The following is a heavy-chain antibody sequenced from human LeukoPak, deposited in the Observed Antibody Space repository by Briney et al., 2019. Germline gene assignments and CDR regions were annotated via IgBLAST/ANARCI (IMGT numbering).Heavy chain of an antibody. V-gene: IGHV3-66*01. CDR1: GFTVSSNY. CDR3: AQGDCSSISCPGPLN. D-gene: IGHD2-2*01. J-gene: IGHJ4*02. CDR2: IYSGGST. Sequence: GGSLRLSCAASGFTVSSNYMSWVRQAPGKGLEWVSVIYSGGSTYYADSVKGRFTISRDNSKNTLYLQMNSLRAEDTSVYYCAQGDCSSISCPGPLNWGQGTLVTVSS.